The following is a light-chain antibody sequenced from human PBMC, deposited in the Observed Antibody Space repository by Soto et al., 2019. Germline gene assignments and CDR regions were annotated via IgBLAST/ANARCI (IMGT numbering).Light chain of an antibody. CDR1: QSVSSY. J-gene: IGKJ5*01. CDR3: QVCSILPT. Sequence: EIVLIQSLATLSLYKGERATLSCRASQSVSSYLAWYQQKPGQAPRLLIYDASNRATGIPARFSGSGSGTDFTLTIICLEPEDCAVDNCQVCSILPTCGQGTRLETK. CDR2: DAS. V-gene: IGKV3-11*01.